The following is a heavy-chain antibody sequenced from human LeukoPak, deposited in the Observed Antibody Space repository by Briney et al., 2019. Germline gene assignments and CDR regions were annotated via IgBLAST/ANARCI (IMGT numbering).Heavy chain of an antibody. CDR2: IYSGGST. D-gene: IGHD5-18*01. V-gene: IGHV3-53*01. CDR1: GFTVSSNY. Sequence: GGSLRLSCAASGFTVSSNYMGWVRQAPGKGLEWVSVIYSGGSTYYADSVKGRFTISRDNSKNTLYLQMNSLRAEDTAVYYCASGAMAQLWTNLDYWGQGTLVTVSS. CDR3: ASGAMAQLWTNLDY. J-gene: IGHJ4*02.